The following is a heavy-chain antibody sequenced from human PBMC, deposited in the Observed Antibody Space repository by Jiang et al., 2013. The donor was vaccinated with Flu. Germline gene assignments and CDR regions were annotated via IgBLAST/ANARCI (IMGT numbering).Heavy chain of an antibody. CDR1: VFTFSSYA. Sequence: VQLLESGGGVVQPGRSLRLSCAASVFTFSSYAMHWVRQAPGKGLEWVAVISYDGSNKYYADSVKGRFTISRDNSKNTLYLQMNSLRAEDTAVYYCARGDPIVVVMFDYWGRGTRGHRLL. J-gene: IGHJ4*02. CDR2: ISYDGSNK. CDR3: ARGDPIVVVMFDY. D-gene: IGHD3-22*01. V-gene: IGHV3-30*01.